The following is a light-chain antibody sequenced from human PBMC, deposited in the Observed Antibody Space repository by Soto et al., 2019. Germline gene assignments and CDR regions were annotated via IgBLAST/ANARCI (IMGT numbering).Light chain of an antibody. Sequence: QSALTQPASVSGSPGQSITISCTGTSSDVGGYNYVSWYHHHPGKAPKLMIYDVSVRASGVSNRFSGSKSGNTASLTISGLQAEDEAAYYCSSYSSGSTLYVFGTGTKSPS. J-gene: IGLJ1*01. V-gene: IGLV2-14*03. CDR3: SSYSSGSTLYV. CDR1: SSDVGGYNY. CDR2: DVS.